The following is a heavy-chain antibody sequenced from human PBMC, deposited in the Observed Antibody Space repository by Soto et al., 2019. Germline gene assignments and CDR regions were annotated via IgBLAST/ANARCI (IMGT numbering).Heavy chain of an antibody. CDR2: IYYSGST. CDR1: GGSISSGGYY. Sequence: SETLSLTCTVSGGSISSGGYYWSWIRQHPGKGLEWIGYIYYSGSTYYNPSLKSRVTISVDTSKNQFSLKLSSVTAADTAVYYCARDYSGSGSYYKKGWFDPWGQGTLVTVSS. CDR3: ARDYSGSGSYYKKGWFDP. V-gene: IGHV4-31*03. J-gene: IGHJ5*02. D-gene: IGHD3-10*01.